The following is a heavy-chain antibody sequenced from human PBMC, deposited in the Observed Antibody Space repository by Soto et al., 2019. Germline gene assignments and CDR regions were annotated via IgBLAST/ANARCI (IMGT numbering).Heavy chain of an antibody. D-gene: IGHD4-17*01. J-gene: IGHJ4*02. CDR3: ARDRYGDYVFDY. CDR1: GGSISSYY. Sequence: PSETLSLTCTVSGGSISSYYWSWILQPPGKGLEWIGYIYYSGSTNYNPSLKSRVTISVDTSKNQFSLKLSSVTAADTAVYYCARDRYGDYVFDYWGQGTLVTVSS. CDR2: IYYSGST. V-gene: IGHV4-59*01.